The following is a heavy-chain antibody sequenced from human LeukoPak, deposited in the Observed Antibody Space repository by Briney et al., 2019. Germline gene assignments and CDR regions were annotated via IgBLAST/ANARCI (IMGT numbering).Heavy chain of an antibody. V-gene: IGHV1-18*01. CDR3: ARDLPTYYYGSGSYSRFDP. J-gene: IGHJ5*02. D-gene: IGHD3-10*01. CDR2: ISAYNGNT. CDR1: GYAFTSYG. Sequence: ASVKVSCKASGYAFTSYGISWVRQAPGQGLEWMGWISAYNGNTNYAQKLQGRVTMTTDTSTSTAYMELRSLRSDDTAVYYCARDLPTYYYGSGSYSRFDPWGLGTLVTVSS.